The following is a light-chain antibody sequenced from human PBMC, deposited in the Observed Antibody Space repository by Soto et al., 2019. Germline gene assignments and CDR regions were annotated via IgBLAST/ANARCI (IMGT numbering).Light chain of an antibody. V-gene: IGLV1-40*01. CDR1: SSNIGAGRD. CDR3: LSYDLDMSRPRYV. Sequence: QSVLTQPPSVSGAPGQRVTISCTGSSSNIGAGRDVHWYQQLPGTAPKLLIYGDSNRPSGVPARFSGSKSGASASLASTGLQAEDEAEYHCLSYDLDMSRPRYVFGTGTTLTVL. CDR2: GDS. J-gene: IGLJ1*01.